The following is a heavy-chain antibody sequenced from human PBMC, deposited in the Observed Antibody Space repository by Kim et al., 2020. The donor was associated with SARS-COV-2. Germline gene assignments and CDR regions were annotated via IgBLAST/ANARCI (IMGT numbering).Heavy chain of an antibody. J-gene: IGHJ4*02. D-gene: IGHD1-20*01. CDR3: ARMDARGPVSIDY. Sequence: YYSTSLKTRLPITKATSKNQVVLTMTNMDPVDTATYYCARMDARGPVSIDYWGQGTLVTVSS. V-gene: IGHV2-70*01.